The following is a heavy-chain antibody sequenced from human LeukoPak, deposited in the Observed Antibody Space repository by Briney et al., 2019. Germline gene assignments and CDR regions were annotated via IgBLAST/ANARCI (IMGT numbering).Heavy chain of an antibody. V-gene: IGHV3-7*01. D-gene: IGHD3-16*01. CDR1: EFTFRDYW. CDR2: IKQDGKKR. Sequence: GGSLRLSCAASEFTFRDYWMSWVRQAPGKGLEWVANIKQDGKKRFYVDSVKGRFIISRDNAKDSLYLQMNSLRVEDTAVYYCAREGGDWLDPWGQGTLVTVSS. J-gene: IGHJ5*02. CDR3: AREGGDWLDP.